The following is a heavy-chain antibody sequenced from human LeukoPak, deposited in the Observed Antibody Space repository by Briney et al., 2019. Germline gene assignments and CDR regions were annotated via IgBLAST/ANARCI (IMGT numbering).Heavy chain of an antibody. D-gene: IGHD3-22*01. CDR1: GGSISSYY. CDR2: IYYSGST. CDR3: AGERGYDSSGYYLDY. J-gene: IGHJ4*02. Sequence: SETLSLTCTVSGGSISSYYWSWIRQPPGKGLEWSGYIYYSGSTNYNPSLKSRVTISVGTSKNQFSLKLSSVTAADTAVYYCAGERGYDSSGYYLDYWGQGTLVTVSS. V-gene: IGHV4-59*01.